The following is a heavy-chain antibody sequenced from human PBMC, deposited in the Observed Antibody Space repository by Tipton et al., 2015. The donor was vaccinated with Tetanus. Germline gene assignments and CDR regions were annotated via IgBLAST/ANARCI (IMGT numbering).Heavy chain of an antibody. CDR2: ISWNSGSI. CDR1: GFTFDDYA. V-gene: IGHV3-9*01. Sequence: SLRLSCAASGFTFDDYAMHWVRQAPGKGLEWVSGISWNSGSIGYADSVKGRFSISRDNAKNTLYLQMNSLRADDTAVYYCTRDGHRWNFDYWGQGTLVTVSS. D-gene: IGHD1-1*01. CDR3: TRDGHRWNFDY. J-gene: IGHJ4*02.